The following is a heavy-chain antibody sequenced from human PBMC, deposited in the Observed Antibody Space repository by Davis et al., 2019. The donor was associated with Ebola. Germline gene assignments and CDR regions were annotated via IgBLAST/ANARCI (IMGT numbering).Heavy chain of an antibody. CDR1: GFTVSSNY. J-gene: IGHJ4*02. CDR2: ISMRGDST. V-gene: IGHV3-53*01. CDR3: VQGTTSCKA. Sequence: PGGSLRLSCAASGFTVSSNYMTWVRQASGKGLECVAAISMRGDSTDYADSVRGRFTIARDNSNNMLYLQMNSLTVEDTAVYYCVQGTTSCKAWGQGTLVTVSS. D-gene: IGHD2-2*01.